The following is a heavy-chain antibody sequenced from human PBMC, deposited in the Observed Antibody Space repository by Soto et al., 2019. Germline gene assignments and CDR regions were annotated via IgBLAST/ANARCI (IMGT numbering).Heavy chain of an antibody. D-gene: IGHD4-4*01. Sequence: PVGPLILSCAASAFTFSSYSMSWLRQAPGKGLEWVSGISGSGANTYYADSVKGRFTISRDNSKNTLYLQMNSLRVEDTAVYYCAKDLFGNYADYFDYWGQGTLVTVSS. CDR3: AKDLFGNYADYFDY. CDR1: AFTFSSYS. J-gene: IGHJ4*02. CDR2: ISGSGANT. V-gene: IGHV3-23*01.